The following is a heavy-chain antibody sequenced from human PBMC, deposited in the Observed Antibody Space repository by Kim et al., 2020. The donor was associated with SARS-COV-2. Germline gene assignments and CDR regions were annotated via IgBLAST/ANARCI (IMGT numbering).Heavy chain of an antibody. V-gene: IGHV6-1*01. CDR3: VGGGCWNT. J-gene: IGHJ5*02. CDR2: TYYRAQWAN. CDR1: GDSVSSNSAA. Sequence: SQTLSLTCAISGDSVSSNSAARNWIRQFPSRGLEWLGRTYYRAQWANEYALSVKRLITSILETSNNQFFLQLKSVTPEDTDVYYFVGGGCWNTWGQGTLVTVSS. D-gene: IGHD3-16*01.